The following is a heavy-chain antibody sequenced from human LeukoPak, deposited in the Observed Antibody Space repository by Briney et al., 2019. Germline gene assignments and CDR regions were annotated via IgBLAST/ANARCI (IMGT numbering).Heavy chain of an antibody. D-gene: IGHD4-17*01. CDR2: VHYSGTT. Sequence: SETLSLTCTVSDGSITNYDWSWVRQPPGKGLEFIGHVHYSGTTNYNPSLRSRVTISIDTSKKHFFLKLESVTAADTAVYYCATGYGDFRVEGRYFYSWGQGTLVTVSS. CDR1: DGSITNYD. V-gene: IGHV4-59*01. J-gene: IGHJ4*02. CDR3: ATGYGDFRVEGRYFYS.